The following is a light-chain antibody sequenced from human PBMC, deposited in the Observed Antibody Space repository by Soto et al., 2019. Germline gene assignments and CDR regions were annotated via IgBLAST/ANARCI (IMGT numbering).Light chain of an antibody. CDR1: QSVLFSSNNNNY. J-gene: IGKJ4*01. Sequence: DIVMTQSPDSLAVSLGERGTINCKSSQSVLFSSNNNNYLAWYQQKPGQPPKLLIYWASTRESGVPDRFSGSGSGTDFTLTISSLQAEDVAVYYCQQYYSTPLTFGGGTKVDIK. CDR2: WAS. V-gene: IGKV4-1*01. CDR3: QQYYSTPLT.